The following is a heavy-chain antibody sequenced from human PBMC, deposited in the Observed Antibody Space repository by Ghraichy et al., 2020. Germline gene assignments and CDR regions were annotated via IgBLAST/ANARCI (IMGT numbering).Heavy chain of an antibody. D-gene: IGHD3-3*01. CDR3: ASPSLGTYGRITIFALMG. CDR1: GYTFTSYY. V-gene: IGHV1-46*01. J-gene: IGHJ4*02. Sequence: ASVKVSCKASGYTFTSYYMHWVRQAPGQGLEWMGIINPSGGSTSYAQKFQGRVTMTRDTSTSTVYMELSSLRSEDTAVYYCASPSLGTYGRITIFALMGWGQGTLVTVSS. CDR2: INPSGGST.